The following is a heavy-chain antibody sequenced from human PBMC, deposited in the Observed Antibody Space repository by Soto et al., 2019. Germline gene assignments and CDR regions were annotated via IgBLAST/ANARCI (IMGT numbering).Heavy chain of an antibody. J-gene: IGHJ6*02. CDR2: ISYDGSNK. V-gene: IGHV3-30*18. CDR3: AKERTSSGSYYYYYYYGMDV. CDR1: GLTFSDYY. Sequence: GGSLRLSCAASGLTFSDYYMSWIRQAPGKGLEWVAVISYDGSNKYYADSVKGRFTISRDNSKNTLYLQMNSLRAEDTAVYYCAKERTSSGSYYYYYYYGMDVWGQGTTVTVSS. D-gene: IGHD3-10*01.